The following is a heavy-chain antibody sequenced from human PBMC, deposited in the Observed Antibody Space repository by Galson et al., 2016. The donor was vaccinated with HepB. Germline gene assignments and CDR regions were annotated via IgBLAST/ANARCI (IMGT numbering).Heavy chain of an antibody. Sequence: SLRLSCAASGFTFASYAMTWVRQAPGKRLQWVSSISPSGWSSHDADSVKGRFTTSRDNSRFTLYLQMNSPRVGDAAVYYCARHLRVGSGAHRDVFDIWGRGTMVSVSS. V-gene: IGHV3-23*01. CDR2: ISPSGWSS. CDR3: ARHLRVGSGAHRDVFDI. D-gene: IGHD4/OR15-4a*01. CDR1: GFTFASYA. J-gene: IGHJ3*02.